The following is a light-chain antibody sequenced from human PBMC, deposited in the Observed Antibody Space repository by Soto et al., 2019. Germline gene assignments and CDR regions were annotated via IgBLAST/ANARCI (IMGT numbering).Light chain of an antibody. CDR1: QSVSSD. CDR3: QQYNAYST. J-gene: IGKJ5*01. Sequence: EIVLKQSPGTLSLSPGESATLSCRASQSVSSDLAWYQQRPGQAPRLLIYGASSRATGIPDRFSGSGSGTDFTLTISSLQAEDVATYYCQQYNAYSTFGQGRRLEI. CDR2: GAS. V-gene: IGKV3D-15*01.